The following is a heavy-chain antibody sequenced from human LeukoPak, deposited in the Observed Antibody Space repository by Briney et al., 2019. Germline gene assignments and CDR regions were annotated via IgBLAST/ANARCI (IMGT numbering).Heavy chain of an antibody. CDR3: ARYLAAAGTFDH. J-gene: IGHJ4*02. Sequence: GGSLRLSCAASGFNFTSYWMTWVRQAPGKGLEWVANIKYDGSEKYYVGSVRGRFTVSRDNAKNSLYLQMDSLRVEDTGVYYCARYLAAAGTFDHWGQGTLVTVSS. V-gene: IGHV3-7*01. CDR1: GFNFTSYW. CDR2: IKYDGSEK. D-gene: IGHD6-13*01.